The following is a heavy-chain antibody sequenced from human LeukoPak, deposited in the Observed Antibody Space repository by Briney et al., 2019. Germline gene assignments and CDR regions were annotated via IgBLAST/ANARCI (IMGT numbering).Heavy chain of an antibody. Sequence: GGSLRLSCAASGNYWMHWVRQAPGKGLVWVSHINSDGSWTSYADSVKGRFTISRDNSKNTLYLQMNSLRAEDTAVYYCARGSGPYFDYWGQGTLVTVSS. CDR2: INSDGSWT. V-gene: IGHV3-74*01. CDR3: ARGSGPYFDY. CDR1: GNYW. J-gene: IGHJ4*02. D-gene: IGHD6-19*01.